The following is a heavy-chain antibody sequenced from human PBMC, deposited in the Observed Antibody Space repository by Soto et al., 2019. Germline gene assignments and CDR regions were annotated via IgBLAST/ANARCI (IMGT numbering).Heavy chain of an antibody. CDR2: ISYDGSNK. V-gene: IGHV3-30-3*01. D-gene: IGHD3-10*01. J-gene: IGHJ4*02. CDR3: ARLDYYCSGSYYTTLDY. CDR1: GFTFSSYA. Sequence: QVQLVESGGGVVQPGRSLRLSCAASGFTFSSYAMHWVRQAPGTGLEWVAVISYDGSNKYYADSVKGRFTISRDNSKNTLYLQMNSLRAEDTAEYYCARLDYYCSGSYYTTLDYWGQGTLVTVSA.